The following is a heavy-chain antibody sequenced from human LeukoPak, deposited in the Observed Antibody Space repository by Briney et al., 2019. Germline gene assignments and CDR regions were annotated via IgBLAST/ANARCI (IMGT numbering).Heavy chain of an antibody. Sequence: GAPVKVSCKASGYTLTNHYMYWVRQAPGQGLEWMGIIHPSGDRTSYAQKFQGRVTMTSDTSTSTVYMELSSLRSEDTAVYYCARVPEAGYNPDYWGQGTLVTVSS. J-gene: IGHJ4*02. CDR3: ARVPEAGYNPDY. D-gene: IGHD5-24*01. CDR1: GYTLTNHY. CDR2: IHPSGDRT. V-gene: IGHV1-46*01.